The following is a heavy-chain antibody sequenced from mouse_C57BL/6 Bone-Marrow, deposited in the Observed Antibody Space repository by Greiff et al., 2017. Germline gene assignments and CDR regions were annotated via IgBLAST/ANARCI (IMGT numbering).Heavy chain of an antibody. CDR3: ARGRGFDY. J-gene: IGHJ2*01. CDR2: ISSGSSTI. Sequence: DVHLVESGGGLVKPGGSLKLSCAASGFTFSDYGMHWVRQAPEKGLEWVAYISSGSSTIYYADTVKGRVTISRDNAKNTLFLQMTSLRSEDTAMYYCARGRGFDYWGQGTTLTVSS. CDR1: GFTFSDYG. V-gene: IGHV5-17*01.